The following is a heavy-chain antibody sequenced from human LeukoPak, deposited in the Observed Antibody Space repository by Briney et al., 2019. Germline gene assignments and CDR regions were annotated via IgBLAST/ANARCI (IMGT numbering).Heavy chain of an antibody. V-gene: IGHV4-59*01. CDR3: AREVGATTDAFDI. CDR2: IYYSGST. CDR1: GGSISSYY. J-gene: IGHJ3*02. D-gene: IGHD1-26*01. Sequence: SETLSLTCTVSGGSISSYYWSWIRQPPGKGLEWIGYIYYSGSTNYNPSLKSRVTISVDTSKNQFSLKLSSVTAADTAVYYCAREVGATTDAFDIWGQGTMVTVSS.